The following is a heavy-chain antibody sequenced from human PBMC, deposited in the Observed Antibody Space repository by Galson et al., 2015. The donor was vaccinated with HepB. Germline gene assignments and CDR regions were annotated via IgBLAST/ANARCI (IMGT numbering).Heavy chain of an antibody. CDR1: GFTFSSYS. Sequence: SLRLSCAASGFTFSSYSMNWVRQAPGKGLEWVSYISSSSDTKYYADSVEGRFTVSRDNAKNSLYLQMNSLRAEDTALYYCLSGSDGTAYWGQGTLVTVSS. V-gene: IGHV3-48*04. D-gene: IGHD5-12*01. CDR2: ISSSSDTK. J-gene: IGHJ4*02. CDR3: LSGSDGTAY.